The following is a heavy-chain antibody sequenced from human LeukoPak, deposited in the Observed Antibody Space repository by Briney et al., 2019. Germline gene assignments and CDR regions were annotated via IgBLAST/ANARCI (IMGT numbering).Heavy chain of an antibody. J-gene: IGHJ4*02. CDR3: AKDLGVMGATRGGFDY. CDR2: ISGSGGST. V-gene: IGHV3-23*01. D-gene: IGHD1-26*01. CDR1: GFTFSSYA. Sequence: GGSLRLSCAASGFTFSSYAMSWVRQAPGKGLEWVSAISGSGGSTYYADSVKGRFTISRDNSKNTLYLQMNSLRAEDTAVYYCAKDLGVMGATRGGFDYWGQGTLVTVSS.